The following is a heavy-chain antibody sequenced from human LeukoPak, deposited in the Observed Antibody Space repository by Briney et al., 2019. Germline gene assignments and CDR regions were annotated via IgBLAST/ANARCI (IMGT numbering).Heavy chain of an antibody. CDR3: ARGRCLVNY. CDR1: GFTISTYY. Sequence: SETLSLTCTLSGFTISTYYWSWIRQPVGKGLEWIGYIYYNESTNYNPSVKSRVTISADTSKNQYSLKLRSVTAADTAVYYSARGRCLVNYCGQGTLVTVSS. V-gene: IGHV4-59*01. CDR2: IYYNEST. D-gene: IGHD6-19*01. J-gene: IGHJ4*02.